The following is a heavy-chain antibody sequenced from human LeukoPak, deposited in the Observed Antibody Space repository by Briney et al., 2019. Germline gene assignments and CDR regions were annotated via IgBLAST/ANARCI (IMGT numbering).Heavy chain of an antibody. CDR3: ARHPSPEIIMNFDY. Sequence: GESLKISCKGSRYSFTNYWIGWVRQMPGKGLEWKGIIYPGDSDTRYSPSFQGQVTISADKSNSTAYLQWSSLKASDTAMYYCARHPSPEIIMNFDYWGQGTLVTVSS. CDR2: IYPGDSDT. CDR1: RYSFTNYW. J-gene: IGHJ4*02. D-gene: IGHD3-16*01. V-gene: IGHV5-51*01.